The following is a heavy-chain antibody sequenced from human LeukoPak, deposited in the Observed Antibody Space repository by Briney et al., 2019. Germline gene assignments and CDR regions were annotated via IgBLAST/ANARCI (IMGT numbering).Heavy chain of an antibody. J-gene: IGHJ5*02. Sequence: GESLKISCKGSGYSFTSYWIGWVRQMPGKGLEWMGIIYPGDSDTRYSPSFQGQVTISADKFISTAYLQWSSLKASDTAMYYCARGVGIQLWFDNWFDPWGQGTLVTVSS. CDR1: GYSFTSYW. V-gene: IGHV5-51*01. CDR3: ARGVGIQLWFDNWFDP. CDR2: IYPGDSDT. D-gene: IGHD5-18*01.